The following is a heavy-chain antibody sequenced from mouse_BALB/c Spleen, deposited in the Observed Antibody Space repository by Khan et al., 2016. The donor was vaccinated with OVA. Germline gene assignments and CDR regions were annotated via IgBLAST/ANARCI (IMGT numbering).Heavy chain of an antibody. V-gene: IGHV3-2*02. J-gene: IGHJ2*01. Sequence: EVQLQESGPGLVKPSQSLSLTCTVTGYSITSGYGWNWIRQFPGNKLEWMGYISNSGSTNYNPSLKSRISTTRDTSKNQFFLQLNSVTTEDTATYYCARTARIKYWGQGTTLTVSS. CDR3: ARTARIKY. CDR2: ISNSGST. D-gene: IGHD1-2*01. CDR1: GYSITSGYG.